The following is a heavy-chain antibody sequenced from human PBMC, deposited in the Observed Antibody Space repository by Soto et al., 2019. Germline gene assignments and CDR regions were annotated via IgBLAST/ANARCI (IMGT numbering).Heavy chain of an antibody. D-gene: IGHD3-10*01. CDR1: GGSISSGDYY. CDR3: ARDRVVRDGDSEGLDY. J-gene: IGHJ4*02. CDR2: IYYSGST. Sequence: QVQLQESGPGLVKPSQTLSLTCTVSGGSISSGDYYWRWIRQPPGKGLEWIGYIYYSGSTYYNPSLKSRVTISVDTSKTQFSLKLSSVTAADTAVYYCARDRVVRDGDSEGLDYWGQGTLVTVSS. V-gene: IGHV4-30-4*01.